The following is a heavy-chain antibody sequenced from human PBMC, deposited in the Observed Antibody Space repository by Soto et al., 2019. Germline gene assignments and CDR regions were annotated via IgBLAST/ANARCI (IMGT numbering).Heavy chain of an antibody. D-gene: IGHD2-15*01. V-gene: IGHV3-66*01. CDR3: TRDDVYCSSGGCYGVPMDV. J-gene: IGHJ6*04. CDR1: GFIVSSKY. Sequence: EVQLVESGGGLVQPGGSLRLSCAASGFIVSSKYMSWVRQAPGKGLEWVSLIQSGGSTYYAGSVKGRFTISRDNSENTXXXXXXXXXXXXXXMXYCTRDDVYCSSGGCYGVPMDVWGKGTTVTVSA. CDR2: IQSGGST.